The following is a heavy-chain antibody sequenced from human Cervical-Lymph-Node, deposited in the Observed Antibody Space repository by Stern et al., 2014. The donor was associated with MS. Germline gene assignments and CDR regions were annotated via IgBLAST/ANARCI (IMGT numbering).Heavy chain of an antibody. CDR3: ARRRRDGYNFYYYYGMEV. V-gene: IGHV1-69*06. J-gene: IGHJ6*02. Sequence: VQLVQSGAEVKKPGSSVKVSCKASGDTFSSYAINWVRQAPGQGLEWMGGIMPIFGTPTYAQKFQGRVTITADISTSTAYMDLSSLRSEDTAVYYCARRRRDGYNFYYYYGMEVWGQGTTVTVSS. CDR1: GDTFSSYA. CDR2: IMPIFGTP. D-gene: IGHD5-24*01.